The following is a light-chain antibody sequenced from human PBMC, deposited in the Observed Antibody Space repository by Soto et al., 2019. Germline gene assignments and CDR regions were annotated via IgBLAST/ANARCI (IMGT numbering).Light chain of an antibody. J-gene: IGLJ2*01. Sequence: QSVLTQPPSVSAAPGQTVTISCSGSSSNIGSNYVSWYQQLPGAAPKLLIYDNNKRPSGIPDRFSGSKSGTSATLDITGLQTGDEADYYCLTWDSSLSAGLFGGGTKLTVL. CDR1: SSNIGSNY. V-gene: IGLV1-51*01. CDR2: DNN. CDR3: LTWDSSLSAGL.